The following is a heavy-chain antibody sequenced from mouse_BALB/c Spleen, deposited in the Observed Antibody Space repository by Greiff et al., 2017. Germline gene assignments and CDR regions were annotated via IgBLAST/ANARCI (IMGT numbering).Heavy chain of an antibody. V-gene: IGHV1-5*01. Sequence: VQLQQSGTVLARPGASVKMSCKASGYTFTSYWMHWVKQRPGQGLEWIGAIYPGNSDTSYNQKFKGKAKLTAVTSTSTAYMELSSLTNEDSAVYYCTTRGYGDREYYAMDYWSQGTSVTVSS. CDR1: GYTFTSYW. D-gene: IGHD2-2*01. CDR3: TTRGYGDREYYAMDY. J-gene: IGHJ4*01. CDR2: IYPGNSDT.